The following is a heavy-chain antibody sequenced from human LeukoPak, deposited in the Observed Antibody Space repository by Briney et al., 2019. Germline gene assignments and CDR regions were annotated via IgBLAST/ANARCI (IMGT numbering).Heavy chain of an antibody. D-gene: IGHD3-22*01. Sequence: GGSLRLSCAASGFTFSSYSTNWVRQAPGKGLEWVSSISSSSSYIYYADSVKGRFTISRDNAKNSLYLQMNSLRAEDTAVYYCARDANSGSRANFDYWGQGTLVTVSS. CDR3: ARDANSGSRANFDY. J-gene: IGHJ4*02. CDR1: GFTFSSYS. CDR2: ISSSSSYI. V-gene: IGHV3-21*01.